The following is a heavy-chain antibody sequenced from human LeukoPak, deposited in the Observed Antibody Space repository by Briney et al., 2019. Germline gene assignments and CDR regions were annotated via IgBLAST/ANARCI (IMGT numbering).Heavy chain of an antibody. J-gene: IGHJ4*02. CDR2: IYWNDDK. Sequence: ESGPTLLNPTQTLTLTCTFSGFSLSTSGGGVGWIRQPPGKALEWLSVIYWNDDKRQRSSLKSDVTITKDTSKNLVVLTMTNRDPVDTATYYCAHTKAEHWLVAFDYWGPGTLVTVSS. V-gene: IGHV2-5*01. CDR1: GFSLSTSGGG. D-gene: IGHD6-19*01. CDR3: AHTKAEHWLVAFDY.